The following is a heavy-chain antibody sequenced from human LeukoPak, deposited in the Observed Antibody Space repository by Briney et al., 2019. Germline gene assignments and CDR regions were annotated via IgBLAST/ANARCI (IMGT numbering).Heavy chain of an antibody. D-gene: IGHD3-3*01. V-gene: IGHV4-59*01. Sequence: PSETLSLTCTVSGGSINSYYWSWIRQPPGKGLEWIGYIYYSGSTKYNPSLKSRVTISVDTSKNQFSLKLSSVTAADTAVYYCARAYYDFRSGYYSQGFDYWGQGTLVTVSS. J-gene: IGHJ4*02. CDR1: GGSINSYY. CDR3: ARAYYDFRSGYYSQGFDY. CDR2: IYYSGST.